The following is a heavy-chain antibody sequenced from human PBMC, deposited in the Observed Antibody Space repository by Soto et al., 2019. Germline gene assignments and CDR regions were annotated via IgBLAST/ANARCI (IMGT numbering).Heavy chain of an antibody. CDR1: GYTFTSNG. Sequence: ASVKVSCKASGYTFTSNGISWVRQAPGQGLEWMGWISAYNGNIHYARNLQGRVTMTTDTSTSTAYMELRSLRSDDTAVYYCARDEDSGWNYFDYWGQGTLVTVSS. D-gene: IGHD6-19*01. CDR2: ISAYNGNI. CDR3: ARDEDSGWNYFDY. V-gene: IGHV1-18*01. J-gene: IGHJ4*02.